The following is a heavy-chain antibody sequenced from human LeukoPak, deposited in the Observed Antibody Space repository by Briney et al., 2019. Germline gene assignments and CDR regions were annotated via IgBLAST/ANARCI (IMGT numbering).Heavy chain of an antibody. CDR2: IWYDGGNK. D-gene: IGHD2-2*01. V-gene: IGHV3-33*01. J-gene: IGHJ4*02. CDR1: GFTFRSYG. Sequence: GGSLRLSCEAAGFTFRSYGMHWVRQAPGKGLEWVAIIWYDGGNKYYAESVKGRFTISRDNSKNTLYLQMNSLRAEDTAVYYCARDSSSRYFDYWGQGTLVTVSS. CDR3: ARDSSSRYFDY.